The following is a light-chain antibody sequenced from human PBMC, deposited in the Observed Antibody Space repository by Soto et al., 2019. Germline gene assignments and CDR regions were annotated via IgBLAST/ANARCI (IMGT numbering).Light chain of an antibody. CDR2: EVS. Sequence: QSVLTQPASVSGSPGQSITISCTGTSSDVGGYNYVSWYQQQSGKAPKLMIHEVSNRPSGVSNRFSGSKSGNTASLTISGLQAEDDADYYCTSYTSSRAYVFGIGNKVTVL. J-gene: IGLJ1*01. V-gene: IGLV2-14*01. CDR1: SSDVGGYNY. CDR3: TSYTSSRAYV.